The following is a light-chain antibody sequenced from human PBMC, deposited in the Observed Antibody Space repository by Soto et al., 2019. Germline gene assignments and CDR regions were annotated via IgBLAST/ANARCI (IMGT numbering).Light chain of an antibody. CDR3: CSYAGSSTPLI. V-gene: IGLV2-23*02. Sequence: QSVRTRAASLSGAAGRWSTISCPGTSSDVGSYNLVSWYQQHPGKAPKLMIYEVSKRPSGVSNRFSGSKSGNTASLTISGLQADDEADYYCCSYAGSSTPLIFGTGTKVIVL. CDR2: EVS. CDR1: SSDVGSYNL. J-gene: IGLJ1*01.